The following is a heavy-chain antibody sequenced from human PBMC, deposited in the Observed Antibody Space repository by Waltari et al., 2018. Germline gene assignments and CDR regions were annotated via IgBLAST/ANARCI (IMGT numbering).Heavy chain of an antibody. J-gene: IGHJ4*02. CDR2: ISSGGNYI. CDR3: GRGDVSVAGINDD. CDR1: GFTFSSYS. V-gene: IGHV3-21*04. D-gene: IGHD6-19*01. Sequence: EVQLVESGGGLVKPGESLRLSCAASGFTFSSYSMNWVRQAPGKGLDWVSSISSGGNYIYYAESVKGRFTISRDNAKSSLFLQMDSLRVEDTAVYYCGRGDVSVAGINDDWGQGVLVTVSS.